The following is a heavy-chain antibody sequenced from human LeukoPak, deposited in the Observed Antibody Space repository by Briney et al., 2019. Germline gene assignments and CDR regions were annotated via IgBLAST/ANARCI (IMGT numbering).Heavy chain of an antibody. D-gene: IGHD4-17*01. CDR3: ARDAVTTSLDWFDP. J-gene: IGHJ5*02. CDR1: GFTFSNYW. CDR2: INSDGSST. Sequence: PGGSLRLSCAASGFTFSNYWVHWVRHAPGKGLVWVSRINSDGSSTSYADSVKGRFTISRDNAKNTLYLQMNSLRAEDTAVYYCARDAVTTSLDWFDPWGQGTLVTVSS. V-gene: IGHV3-74*01.